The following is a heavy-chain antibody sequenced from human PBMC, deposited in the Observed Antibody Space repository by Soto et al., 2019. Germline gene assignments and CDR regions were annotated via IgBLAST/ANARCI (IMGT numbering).Heavy chain of an antibody. CDR1: GGSFSGYY. V-gene: IGHV4-34*01. J-gene: IGHJ3*02. D-gene: IGHD3-16*01. CDR2: INHSGST. CDR3: ARSKDDYGWAAFDI. Sequence: QVQLQQWGAGLLKPSETLSLTCAVYGGSFSGYYWSWIRQPPGKRLEWIGEINHSGSTNYNPSLKSRVTISVDTSKNQFSLKLSSVTAADTAVYDCARSKDDYGWAAFDIWGQGTMVTVSS.